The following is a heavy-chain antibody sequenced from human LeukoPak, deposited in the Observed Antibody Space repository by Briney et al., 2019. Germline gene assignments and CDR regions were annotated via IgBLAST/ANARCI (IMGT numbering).Heavy chain of an antibody. CDR2: VYSSGST. CDR3: TRGTRCSGARYWFDP. CDR1: GGSVSNYY. D-gene: IGHD1-26*01. V-gene: IGHV4-4*07. J-gene: IGHJ5*02. Sequence: SETLSLTCIVSGGSVSNYYWSWIRQPAGKGLEWIGRVYSSGSTKYNPSLQSRVTMSVDTSKNQFSLEMTLVTAADTALYYCTRGTRCSGARYWFDPWGQGILVTVSS.